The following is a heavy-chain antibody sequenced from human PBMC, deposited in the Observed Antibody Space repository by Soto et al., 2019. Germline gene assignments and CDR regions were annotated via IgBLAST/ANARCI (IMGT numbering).Heavy chain of an antibody. Sequence: QVQLQESGPGLVKPSETLSLTCTVSGGSISGYYWSWIRQPPGKRLEWIGYVSYSGTTIYNPSLKRRVAISLDTSKNQFSLKLSSVTAADTAVYYCARVVSGWPLGWFDPWGQGTVVTVSS. D-gene: IGHD6-19*01. V-gene: IGHV4-59*01. CDR1: GGSISGYY. J-gene: IGHJ5*02. CDR3: ARVVSGWPLGWFDP. CDR2: VSYSGTT.